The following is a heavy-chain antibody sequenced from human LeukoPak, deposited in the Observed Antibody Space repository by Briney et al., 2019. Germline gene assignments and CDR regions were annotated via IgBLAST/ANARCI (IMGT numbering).Heavy chain of an antibody. CDR1: GGSISSGGYY. J-gene: IGHJ2*01. Sequence: TSQTLSLTCTVSGGSISSGGYYWSWIRQPPGKGLEWIGYIYYSGSTNYNPSLKSRVTISGDTSKNQFSLKLTSVTAADTAVYYCATEVNGGRWYFDLWGRGTLVTVSS. CDR2: IYYSGST. CDR3: ATEVNGGRWYFDL. V-gene: IGHV4-61*08. D-gene: IGHD2-15*01.